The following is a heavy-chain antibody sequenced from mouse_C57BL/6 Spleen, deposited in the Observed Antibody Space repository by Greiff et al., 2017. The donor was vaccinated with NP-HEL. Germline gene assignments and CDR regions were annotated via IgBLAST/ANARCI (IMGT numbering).Heavy chain of an antibody. CDR2: IYPGDGDT. J-gene: IGHJ3*01. Sequence: VQLQQSGPELVKPGASVKISCKASGYAFSSSWMNWVKQRPGKGLEWIGRIYPGDGDTNYNGKFKGKATLTADKSSSTAYMQLSSLTSEDSAVYFCARWGDFFAYWGQGTLVTVSA. V-gene: IGHV1-82*01. CDR1: GYAFSSSW. CDR3: ARWGDFFAY.